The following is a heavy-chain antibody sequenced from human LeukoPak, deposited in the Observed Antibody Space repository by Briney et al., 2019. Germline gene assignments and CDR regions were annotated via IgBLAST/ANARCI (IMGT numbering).Heavy chain of an antibody. J-gene: IGHJ4*02. D-gene: IGHD6-13*01. CDR1: GFTLSSYN. Sequence: PGGSLRLSCAASGFTLSSYNMNWVRQGPGGGLVWVSHINNDGGRTMYADSVKGQFTISRDNAKSTLYLQMNSLRADDTAVYYCASPPHITAAAGGYWGQGTLVTVSS. V-gene: IGHV3-74*03. CDR2: INNDGGRT. CDR3: ASPPHITAAAGGY.